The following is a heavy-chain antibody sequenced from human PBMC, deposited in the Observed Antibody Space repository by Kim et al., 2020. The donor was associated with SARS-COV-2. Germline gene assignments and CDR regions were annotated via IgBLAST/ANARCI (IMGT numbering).Heavy chain of an antibody. Sequence: GGSLRLSCAASGFTFDDYAMHWVRQAPGKGLEWVSGISWNSGSIGYADSVKGRFTISRDNAKNSLYLQMNSLRAEDTALYYCAKDSGSGSYYNENLDYWGQGTLVTVSS. J-gene: IGHJ4*02. V-gene: IGHV3-9*01. CDR3: AKDSGSGSYYNENLDY. D-gene: IGHD3-10*01. CDR2: ISWNSGSI. CDR1: GFTFDDYA.